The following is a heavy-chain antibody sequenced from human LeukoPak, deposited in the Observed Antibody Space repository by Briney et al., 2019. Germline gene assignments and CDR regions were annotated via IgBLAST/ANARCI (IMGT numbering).Heavy chain of an antibody. D-gene: IGHD5-24*01. CDR3: ARPSPPGDGYNPPDH. V-gene: IGHV3-30*04. CDR1: GFNFDNFA. Sequence: GGSLRLSCVVSGFNFDNFAMHWIRQPLGKGLEWVAVISHDGRTKYYADSMKGRITISRDNSKNTLFLQMNNLRSEDTAVYFCARPSPPGDGYNPPDHWGQGTLVTVSS. CDR2: ISHDGRTK. J-gene: IGHJ4*02.